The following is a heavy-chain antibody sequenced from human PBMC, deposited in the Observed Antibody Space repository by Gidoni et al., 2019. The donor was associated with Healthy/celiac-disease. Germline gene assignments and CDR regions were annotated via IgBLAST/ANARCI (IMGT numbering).Heavy chain of an antibody. V-gene: IGHV1-18*01. CDR1: AYTFTSYG. D-gene: IGHD6-13*01. J-gene: IGHJ6*02. CDR3: ARGGIAAAGPYYYYGMDV. CDR2: ISAYHGNT. Sequence: VQLVQSGAEVTKPGASVKVSSKASAYTFTSYGISWVRQAPGQGLEWMGWISAYHGNTNYAQKLQGRVTMTTDTSTSTAYMELRSLRSDDTAVYYCARGGIAAAGPYYYYGMDVWGQGTTVTVSS.